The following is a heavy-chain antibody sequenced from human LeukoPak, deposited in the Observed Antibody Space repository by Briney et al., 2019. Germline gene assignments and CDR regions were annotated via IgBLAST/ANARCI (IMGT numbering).Heavy chain of an antibody. CDR1: GYTFTSYG. V-gene: IGHV1-2*02. CDR2: INPNSGGT. J-gene: IGHJ3*02. CDR3: AREGGYSYESAFDI. D-gene: IGHD5-18*01. Sequence: ASVKVSCKASGYTFTSYGISWVRQAPGQGLEWMGWINPNSGGTNYAQKFQGRVTMTRDTSISTAYMELSRLRSDDTAVYYCAREGGYSYESAFDIWGQGTMVTVSS.